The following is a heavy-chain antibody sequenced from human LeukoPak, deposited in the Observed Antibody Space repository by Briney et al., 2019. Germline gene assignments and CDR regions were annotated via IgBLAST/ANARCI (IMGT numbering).Heavy chain of an antibody. CDR2: ISSYSSYI. J-gene: IGHJ6*02. Sequence: GGSLRLSCVASGVTSSTYSMNWVRQAPGKGLEWVSSISSYSSYIYYAVKGRFTISRDNAKNSLYLQMNSLRAEDTAVYYCARDALTLDYGMDVWGQGTTVTVSS. CDR1: GVTSSTYS. D-gene: IGHD1-1*01. V-gene: IGHV3-21*01. CDR3: ARDALTLDYGMDV.